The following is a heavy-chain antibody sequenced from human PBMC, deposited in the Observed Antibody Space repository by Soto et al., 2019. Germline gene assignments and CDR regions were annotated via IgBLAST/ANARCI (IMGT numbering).Heavy chain of an antibody. CDR3: GRDPHCSNTNCPWDY. D-gene: IGHD2-2*01. CDR1: GFTFSSYA. CDR2: ISGSGGST. V-gene: IGHV3-23*01. J-gene: IGHJ4*02. Sequence: PGGSLRLSCAASGFTFSSYAMSWVRQAPGKGLEWVSAISGSGGSTYYADSVKGRFTISRDNSKNTLYLQMNSLRAADTAVYYCGRDPHCSNTNCPWDYWGQGIQVTVSS.